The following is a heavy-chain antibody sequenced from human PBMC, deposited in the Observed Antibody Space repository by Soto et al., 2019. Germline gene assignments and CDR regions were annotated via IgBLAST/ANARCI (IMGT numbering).Heavy chain of an antibody. CDR3: ARVGLHDSTGYYDRFDY. Sequence: SETLSLTCTVSGGSISSGDYYWSWIRQPPGKGLEWIGYIYYSGSTFYTPSLKNRVTISLDTSKNQFSLKLRSVTAADTAVYYCARVGLHDSTGYYDRFDYWGQGALVTVSS. CDR2: IYYSGST. CDR1: GGSISSGDYY. J-gene: IGHJ4*02. D-gene: IGHD3-22*01. V-gene: IGHV4-30-4*01.